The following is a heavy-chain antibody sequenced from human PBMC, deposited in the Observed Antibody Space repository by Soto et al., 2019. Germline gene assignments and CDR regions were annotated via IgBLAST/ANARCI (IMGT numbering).Heavy chain of an antibody. J-gene: IGHJ2*01. CDR1: GYTFTSYG. D-gene: IGHD3-3*01. CDR3: ARDQGLVYDFGSGYRWYFDL. Sequence: ASVKVSCTASGYTFTSYGISWVRQAPGQGLEWMGWISAYNGNTNYAQKLQGRVTMTTDTSTSTAYMELRSLRSDDTAVYYCARDQGLVYDFGSGYRWYFDLWGRGTLVTVSS. CDR2: ISAYNGNT. V-gene: IGHV1-18*01.